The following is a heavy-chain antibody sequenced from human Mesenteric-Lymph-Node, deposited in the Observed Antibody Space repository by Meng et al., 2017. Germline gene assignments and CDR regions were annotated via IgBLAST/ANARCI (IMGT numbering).Heavy chain of an antibody. J-gene: IGHJ3*02. CDR3: AKDYYDSSGYYYDAFDI. CDR1: GFTFSSYS. D-gene: IGHD3-22*01. Sequence: GESLKISCAASGFTFSSYSMNWVRQAPGKGLEWVSAISGSGGSTYYADSVKGRFTISRDNSKNTLYLQMNSLRAEDTAVYYCAKDYYDSSGYYYDAFDIWGQGTMVTVSS. CDR2: ISGSGGST. V-gene: IGHV3-23*01.